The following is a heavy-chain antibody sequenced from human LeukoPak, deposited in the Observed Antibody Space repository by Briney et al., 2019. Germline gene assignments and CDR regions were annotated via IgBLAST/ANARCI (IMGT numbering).Heavy chain of an antibody. CDR1: GFTFDDYG. V-gene: IGHV3-20*04. D-gene: IGHD3-3*01. CDR2: IKWNGGST. Sequence: PGGTLRLSCAASGFTFDDYGMSWVRQAPGKGLEWVSGIKWNGGSTGYVDPVKGRFTISRDNAKNSLYLQMNSLRAEDTALYYCARDQVEEFWSSNYNYYYMDVWGKGTTVTVSS. J-gene: IGHJ6*03. CDR3: ARDQVEEFWSSNYNYYYMDV.